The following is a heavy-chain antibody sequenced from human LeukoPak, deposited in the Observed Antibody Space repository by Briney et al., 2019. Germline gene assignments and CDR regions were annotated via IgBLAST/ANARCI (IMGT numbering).Heavy chain of an antibody. Sequence: SETLSLTCAVYGGSFSGYYWSWIRQPPGKGLEWIGEINHSGSTNYNPSLKSRVTISVDTSKNQFSLKLSSVTAADTAVYYCATGTTVTTPPTNWFDPWGQGTLVTVSS. CDR1: GGSFSGYY. V-gene: IGHV4-34*01. CDR3: ATGTTVTTPPTNWFDP. D-gene: IGHD4-17*01. CDR2: INHSGST. J-gene: IGHJ5*02.